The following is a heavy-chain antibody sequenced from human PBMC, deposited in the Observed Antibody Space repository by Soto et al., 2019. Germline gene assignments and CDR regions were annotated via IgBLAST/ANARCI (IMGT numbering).Heavy chain of an antibody. Sequence: QVQLVQFGAEVKKPGSSVKVSCKASGGTFSSYAISWVRQAPGQGLEWMGGIIPIFGTANYAQKFQGRVTITADESTSTAYMELSSLRSEDTAVYYCARDRGLGFLESRAWFDPWGQGTLVTVSS. J-gene: IGHJ5*02. CDR3: ARDRGLGFLESRAWFDP. CDR1: GGTFSSYA. CDR2: IIPIFGTA. D-gene: IGHD3-3*01. V-gene: IGHV1-69*01.